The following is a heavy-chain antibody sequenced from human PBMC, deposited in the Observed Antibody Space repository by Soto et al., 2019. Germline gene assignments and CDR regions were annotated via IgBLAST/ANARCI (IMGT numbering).Heavy chain of an antibody. Sequence: QVQLQESGPGLVKPSQTLSLTCTVSGGSISSGGYYWSWIRQHPGKGLEWIGYIYYSGSTYYNPSLKGRVTISVDTSKNQFSLKLSSVTAADTAVYYCARGSITFGGVIAGDYWGQGTLVTVSS. D-gene: IGHD3-16*02. J-gene: IGHJ4*02. CDR3: ARGSITFGGVIAGDY. V-gene: IGHV4-31*03. CDR2: IYYSGST. CDR1: GGSISSGGYY.